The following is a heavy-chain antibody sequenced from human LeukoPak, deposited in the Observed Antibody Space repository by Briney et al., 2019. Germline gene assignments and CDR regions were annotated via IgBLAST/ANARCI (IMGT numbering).Heavy chain of an antibody. V-gene: IGHV3-23*01. D-gene: IGHD1-7*01. J-gene: IGHJ6*03. CDR2: ISGSGGST. Sequence: GGSLRLSCAASGFTFSSYAMSWVRQAPGKGLEWVSAISGSGGSTYYADSVKGRFTISRDNSKNTLYLQMNSLRAEDTAVYYCAAYLRVTGTTWDYYYYMDVWGKGTTVTVSS. CDR1: GFTFSSYA. CDR3: AAYLRVTGTTWDYYYYMDV.